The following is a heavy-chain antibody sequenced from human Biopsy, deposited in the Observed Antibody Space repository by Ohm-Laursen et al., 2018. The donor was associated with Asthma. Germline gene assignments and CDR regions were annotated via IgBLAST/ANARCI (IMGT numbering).Heavy chain of an antibody. D-gene: IGHD7-27*01. V-gene: IGHV1-2*06. Sequence: SVKVSCKTSAYTFIGYHLHWVRQAPGEGLEWMGRINPNGGATIYAQKFQGRVTMTRDTSISTAYMELSRLTSDDTAVYYCARVQKSPGDRWFDPWGQGTLVTVSS. CDR1: AYTFIGYH. CDR2: INPNGGAT. J-gene: IGHJ5*02. CDR3: ARVQKSPGDRWFDP.